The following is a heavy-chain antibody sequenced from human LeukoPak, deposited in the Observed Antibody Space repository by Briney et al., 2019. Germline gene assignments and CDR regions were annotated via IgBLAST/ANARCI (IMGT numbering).Heavy chain of an antibody. D-gene: IGHD3-22*01. Sequence: PGRSLRLSCAASGFTFSSYAMHWVRQAPGKGLEWVAVISYDGSNKYYADSVKGRFTISRDNSKSTLYLQMNSLRAEDTAVYYCARDPRDYYDSSGIDYWGQGTLVTVSS. CDR1: GFTFSSYA. CDR3: ARDPRDYYDSSGIDY. J-gene: IGHJ4*02. CDR2: ISYDGSNK. V-gene: IGHV3-30-3*01.